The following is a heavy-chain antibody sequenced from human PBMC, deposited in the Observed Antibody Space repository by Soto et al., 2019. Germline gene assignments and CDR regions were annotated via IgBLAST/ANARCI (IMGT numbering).Heavy chain of an antibody. V-gene: IGHV3-74*01. D-gene: IGHD2-15*01. CDR2: INSDGSST. CDR3: VRTSLVVAAATREDY. Sequence: EVQLVDSGGGLVQPGESLRLSCAASGFTFSSYWMHWVRQAPGKGLVWDSRINSDGSSTSYAGSVKGRLTISRDNAKNTMYLQMNSLRAEDTAVYYCVRTSLVVAAATREDYWGQGTLVTVSS. J-gene: IGHJ4*02. CDR1: GFTFSSYW.